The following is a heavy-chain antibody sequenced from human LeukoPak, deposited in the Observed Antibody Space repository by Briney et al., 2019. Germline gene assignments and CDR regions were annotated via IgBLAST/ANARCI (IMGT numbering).Heavy chain of an antibody. CDR2: INPNSGGT. CDR1: GYTFTSYG. Sequence: ASVKVSCKASGYTFTSYGIIWVRQAPGQGLEWMGWINPNSGGTNYAQKFQGRVTMTRDTSISTAYMELSRLRSDDTAVYYCARDRFAGISGYVQFDYWGQGTLVTVSS. D-gene: IGHD5-12*01. J-gene: IGHJ4*02. V-gene: IGHV1-2*02. CDR3: ARDRFAGISGYVQFDY.